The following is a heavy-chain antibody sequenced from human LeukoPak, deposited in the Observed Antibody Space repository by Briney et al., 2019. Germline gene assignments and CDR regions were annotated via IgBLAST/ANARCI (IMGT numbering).Heavy chain of an antibody. D-gene: IGHD2-15*01. CDR3: ARHEVVAATACDY. J-gene: IGHJ4*02. CDR1: GGSISSSSYY. Sequence: SETLSLTCTVSGGSISSSSYYWGWIRQPPGKGLEWIGSIYYSGSTYYNPSLKRRVTISVDTSKNQFSLKLSSVTAADTAVYYCARHEVVAATACDYWGQGTLVTVSS. CDR2: IYYSGST. V-gene: IGHV4-39*01.